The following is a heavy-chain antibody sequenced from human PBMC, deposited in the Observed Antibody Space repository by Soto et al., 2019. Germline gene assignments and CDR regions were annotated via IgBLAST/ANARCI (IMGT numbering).Heavy chain of an antibody. Sequence: XSVKVSCKASGYIFDSYALHWVRQAPGQSLEWMAWINAGNRNTKYSQRFQGRVTVTRDTSANTTYMELSNLRSEDTAVYYCARASGAGWSRTDYAMGVWGHGTTVTVSS. CDR2: INAGNRNT. D-gene: IGHD3-10*01. J-gene: IGHJ6*02. CDR1: GYIFDSYA. CDR3: ARASGAGWSRTDYAMGV. V-gene: IGHV1-3*01.